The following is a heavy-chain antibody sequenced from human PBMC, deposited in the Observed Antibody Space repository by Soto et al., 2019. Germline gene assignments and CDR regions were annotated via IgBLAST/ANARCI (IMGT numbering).Heavy chain of an antibody. CDR2: INAGNGNT. J-gene: IGHJ6*02. CDR3: ASDPNDSSAYYHHYYYGMDV. D-gene: IGHD3-22*01. V-gene: IGHV1-3*01. Sequence: QIPLMQSGAEVKKPGASVKVSCKASGYTFTSYGIHWVRQAPGQRLEWTGWINAGNGNTKYSEKFQGRVTITRDTSASPDYLELSSLRSEDTAVYYCASDPNDSSAYYHHYYYGMDVWGQGTTVTVSS. CDR1: GYTFTSYG.